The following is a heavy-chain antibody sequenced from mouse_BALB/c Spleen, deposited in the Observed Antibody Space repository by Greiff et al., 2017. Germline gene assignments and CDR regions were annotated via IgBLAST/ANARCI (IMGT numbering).Heavy chain of an antibody. V-gene: IGHV14-3*02. Sequence: VQLKESGAELVKPGASVKLSCTASGFNIKDTYMHWVKQRPEQGLEWIGRIDPANGNTNYDPKFQGKATITADTSSNTAYLQLSSLTSEDTAVYYCARSDDGYPAWFAYWGQGTLVTVSA. CDR3: ARSDDGYPAWFAY. CDR1: GFNIKDTY. CDR2: IDPANGNT. J-gene: IGHJ3*01. D-gene: IGHD2-3*01.